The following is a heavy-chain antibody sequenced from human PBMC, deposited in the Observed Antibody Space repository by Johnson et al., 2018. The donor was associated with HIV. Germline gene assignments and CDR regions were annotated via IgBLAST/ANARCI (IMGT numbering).Heavy chain of an antibody. CDR3: AKVAVGTAAGGVALDI. J-gene: IGHJ3*02. Sequence: VQLVESGGGVVQPGRSLRLSCAASGFTFSNYGMHWVRQAPGKGLEWVAVTWFDGSNKYYSDSVKGRFTISRDNSKSTLYLQMNSLRAEDTAVYYCAKVAVGTAAGGVALDIWGPGTMVIVSS. D-gene: IGHD2-2*01. CDR1: GFTFSNYG. V-gene: IGHV3-33*06. CDR2: TWFDGSNK.